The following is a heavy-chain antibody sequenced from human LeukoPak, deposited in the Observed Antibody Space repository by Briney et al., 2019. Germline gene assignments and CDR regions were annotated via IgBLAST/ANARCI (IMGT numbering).Heavy chain of an antibody. Sequence: SETLSLTCTVSGGSISSSSYYWGWIRQPPGKVLEWIGSIYHSGSTYFHPSLKSRVTISVDTSKNQFSLKLSSVTAADTAVYYCARVAAGIGFFQHWGQGTLVTVSS. J-gene: IGHJ1*01. CDR2: IYHSGST. CDR1: GGSISSSSYY. CDR3: ARVAAGIGFFQH. D-gene: IGHD6-13*01. V-gene: IGHV4-39*07.